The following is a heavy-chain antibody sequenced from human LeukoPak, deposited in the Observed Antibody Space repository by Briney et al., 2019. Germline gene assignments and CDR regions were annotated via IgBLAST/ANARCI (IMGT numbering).Heavy chain of an antibody. D-gene: IGHD2-15*01. CDR3: ARYCSGGSCYGFRAFDY. J-gene: IGHJ4*02. CDR1: GFTFSSYS. Sequence: GGSLRLSCAASGFTFSSYSMNWVRQAPGKGLEWVSYISSSSSTIYYADSVKGRFTISRDNAKNSLSLRMNSLRAEDTALYYCARYCSGGSCYGFRAFDYWGQGTLVTVSS. CDR2: ISSSSSTI. V-gene: IGHV3-48*04.